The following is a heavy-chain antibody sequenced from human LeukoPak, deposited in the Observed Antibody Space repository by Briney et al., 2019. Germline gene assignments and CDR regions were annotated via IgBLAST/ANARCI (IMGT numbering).Heavy chain of an antibody. CDR2: INHSGYT. V-gene: IGHV4-34*01. Sequence: PSETLSLTCAVYGESSFSSYYWSWIRQTPGGALEWIGEINHSGYTNNNPSLKSRVTLSIDTSKNQFSLRLSSVTAADTAVYYCSRQVVGNDYWGQGTLVTVSS. CDR1: GESSFSSYY. J-gene: IGHJ4*02. D-gene: IGHD3-22*01. CDR3: SRQVVGNDY.